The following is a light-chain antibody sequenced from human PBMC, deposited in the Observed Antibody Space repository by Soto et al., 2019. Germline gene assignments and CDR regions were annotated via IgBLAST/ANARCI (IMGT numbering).Light chain of an antibody. J-gene: IGLJ1*01. CDR1: SSDVGAYIF. CDR3: VSFTTSRSYV. CDR2: DII. V-gene: IGLV2-14*03. Sequence: QSVLAQPASVSGSPGQSITISCTGTSSDVGAYIFVSWYQQHPGKAPKLMIYDIINRPSGVSNRFSGSKSGNTASLTISGLQAEDEADYYCVSFTTSRSYVFGNGTKVTVL.